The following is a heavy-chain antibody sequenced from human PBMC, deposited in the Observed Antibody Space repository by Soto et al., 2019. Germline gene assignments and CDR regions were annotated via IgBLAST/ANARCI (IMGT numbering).Heavy chain of an antibody. CDR3: ARDLNYPGQLWSLLSDY. D-gene: IGHD5-18*01. V-gene: IGHV3-30-3*01. CDR2: ISYDGSNK. Sequence: TGGSLGLSFAASGLTFSSYSMHWVRQAPGKGLEWVAVISYDGSNKYYADSVKGRFTISRDNSKNTLYLQMNSLRAEDTAVYYCARDLNYPGQLWSLLSDYWGQGTLVTVSS. J-gene: IGHJ4*02. CDR1: GLTFSSYS.